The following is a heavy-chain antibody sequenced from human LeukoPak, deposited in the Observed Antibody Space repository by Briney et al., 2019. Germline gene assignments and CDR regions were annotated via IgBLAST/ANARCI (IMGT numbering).Heavy chain of an antibody. CDR2: MSYSRST. CDR3: ATRISRDCSGGSCYRNYWYFDL. CDR1: GGSISSYY. J-gene: IGHJ2*01. D-gene: IGHD2-15*01. Sequence: SETLSLTCAVSGGSISSYYWSWIRQPPGKGLEWIASMSYSRSTDYNPSLKSRVTISVDSSKKQFSLRLSSVTAADTAVYYCATRISRDCSGGSCYRNYWYFDLWGRGTLVTVSS. V-gene: IGHV4-59*12.